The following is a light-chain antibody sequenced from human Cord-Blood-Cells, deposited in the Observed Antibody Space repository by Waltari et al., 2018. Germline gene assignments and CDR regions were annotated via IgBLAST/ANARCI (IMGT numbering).Light chain of an antibody. CDR1: SSNIGSNY. Sequence: QSVLTQPPSASGTPGQRVTFSCSGSSSNIGSNYVYWYQQLPGTAPKLLIYRNNHRPSGVPDRFSGSKSGTSASLAISGLRSEDEADYYCAAWDDSLSGAVFGGGTQLTVL. CDR2: RNN. J-gene: IGLJ7*01. CDR3: AAWDDSLSGAV. V-gene: IGLV1-47*01.